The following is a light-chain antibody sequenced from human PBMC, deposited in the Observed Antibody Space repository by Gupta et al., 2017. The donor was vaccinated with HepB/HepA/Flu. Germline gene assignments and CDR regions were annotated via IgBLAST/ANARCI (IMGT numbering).Light chain of an antibody. CDR3: QQRYSWPLT. Sequence: EIVFTQSTDALSLSRGERATLSCRASQSVRTYLAWYQQKPGLAPRLLIYDISNRATGIPARFSGSGSGTDFTLTINSLEPEDFAVYYCQQRYSWPLTFGGGTTVEIK. CDR2: DIS. V-gene: IGKV3-11*01. CDR1: QSVRTY. J-gene: IGKJ4*01.